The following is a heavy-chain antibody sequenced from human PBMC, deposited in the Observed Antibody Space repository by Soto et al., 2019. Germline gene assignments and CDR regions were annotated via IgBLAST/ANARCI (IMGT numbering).Heavy chain of an antibody. D-gene: IGHD1-1*01. V-gene: IGHV1-69*13. CDR3: ATGTVRDNWFDP. Sequence: ASVKVSCKASGGTFSSYAISWLRQAPGQGLEWMGGIIPIFGTANYAQKFQGRVTITADESTSTAYVELSSLRSEDTAVYYCATGTVRDNWFDPWGQGTLVTVSS. J-gene: IGHJ5*02. CDR1: GGTFSSYA. CDR2: IIPIFGTA.